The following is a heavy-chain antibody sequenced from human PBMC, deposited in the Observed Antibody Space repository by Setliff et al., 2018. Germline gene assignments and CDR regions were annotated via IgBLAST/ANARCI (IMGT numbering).Heavy chain of an antibody. CDR2: IYHSGSS. Sequence: NPSETLFLTCTVSGGSISSMSYYWGWIRQPPGKGLEWIGSIYHSGSSYYNSSLRSRVTVSVDTSKNQFSLILGSVTAADTAVYYCRFWSGYYKNDYWGQGTLVTVSS. CDR1: GGSISSMSYY. V-gene: IGHV4-39*07. D-gene: IGHD3-3*01. J-gene: IGHJ4*01. CDR3: RFWSGYYKNDY.